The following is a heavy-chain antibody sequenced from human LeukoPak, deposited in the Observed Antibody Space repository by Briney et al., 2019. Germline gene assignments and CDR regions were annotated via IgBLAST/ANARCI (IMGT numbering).Heavy chain of an antibody. D-gene: IGHD1-26*01. CDR2: IHSSGNT. CDR3: VRHGGSYFIY. J-gene: IGHJ4*02. Sequence: AETLSLTCTVSGGSISGYYWSWIRQPPGKALEWIGYIHSSGNTVYNPSLKSRVTIAVDTSKNQFSLKLSSVTAVDTAIYYCVRHGGSYFIYWGRGTVVRVS. CDR1: GGSISGYY. V-gene: IGHV4-59*08.